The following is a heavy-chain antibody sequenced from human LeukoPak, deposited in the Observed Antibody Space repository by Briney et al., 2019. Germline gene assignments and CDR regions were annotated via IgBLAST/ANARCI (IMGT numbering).Heavy chain of an antibody. CDR1: GYTFTTSG. CDR3: ARGLGATTFADFDY. J-gene: IGHJ4*02. D-gene: IGHD1-26*01. Sequence: GASVKVSCKASGYTFTTSGISWVRQAPGQGLEWMGWISPNNGNTNYAQKVQGRVTMTTDTSTSTAHLELRTLSSDATAVYYCARGLGATTFADFDYWGQGTLVTVSS. CDR2: ISPNNGNT. V-gene: IGHV1-18*01.